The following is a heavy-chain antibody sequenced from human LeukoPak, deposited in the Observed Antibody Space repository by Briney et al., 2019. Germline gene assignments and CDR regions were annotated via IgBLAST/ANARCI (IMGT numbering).Heavy chain of an antibody. Sequence: SETLSLTCAVSGGSISSSYYWSWIRQPAGKGLEWIGRIYTSGSTNYNPSLKSRVTISVDTSKNQFSLKLSSVTAADTAVYYCARDTRGQYKGNAFDIWGQGTMVTVSS. CDR2: IYTSGST. V-gene: IGHV4-61*02. CDR1: GGSISSSYY. D-gene: IGHD3-10*01. CDR3: ARDTRGQYKGNAFDI. J-gene: IGHJ3*02.